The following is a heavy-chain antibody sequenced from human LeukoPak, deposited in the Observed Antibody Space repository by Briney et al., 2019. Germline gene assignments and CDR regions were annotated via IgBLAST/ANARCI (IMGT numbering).Heavy chain of an antibody. CDR1: GGSISSYY. D-gene: IGHD2-21*02. J-gene: IGHJ3*02. V-gene: IGHV4-59*01. CDR2: IYYSGST. Sequence: SETLSLTCTVSGGSISSYYWSWIRQPPGKGLEWIGYIYYSGSTNYNPSLKSRVTISVDTSKNQFSLKLSSVTAADTAVYYFARCGGDCYYSPAFDIWGQGTMVTVSS. CDR3: ARCGGDCYYSPAFDI.